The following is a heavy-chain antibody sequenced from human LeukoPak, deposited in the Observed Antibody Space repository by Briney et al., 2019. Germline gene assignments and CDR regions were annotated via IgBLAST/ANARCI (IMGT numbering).Heavy chain of an antibody. Sequence: PSETLSLTCTVSGGSISSGSYYWSWIRQPAGKGLEWIGRIYTSGSTNYNPSLKSRVTISVDTSKNQFSLKLSSVTAADTAVYYCARATIVATIDYWGQGTLVTVSS. CDR3: ARATIVATIDY. CDR2: IYTSGST. D-gene: IGHD5-12*01. CDR1: GGSISSGSYY. J-gene: IGHJ4*02. V-gene: IGHV4-61*02.